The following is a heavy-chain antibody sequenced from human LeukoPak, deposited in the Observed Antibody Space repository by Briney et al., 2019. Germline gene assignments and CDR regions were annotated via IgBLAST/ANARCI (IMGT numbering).Heavy chain of an antibody. D-gene: IGHD3-3*01. V-gene: IGHV3-74*01. CDR3: ASAYYDFWSGHNDAFDI. J-gene: IGHJ3*02. Sequence: GGSLRLSCAASGFTFSSYWMNWVRQAPGKGLVWVSRINSDGSSTSYADSVKGRFTISRDNAKNTLYLQMNSLRAEDTAVYYCASAYYDFWSGHNDAFDIWGQGTMVTVSS. CDR2: INSDGSST. CDR1: GFTFSSYW.